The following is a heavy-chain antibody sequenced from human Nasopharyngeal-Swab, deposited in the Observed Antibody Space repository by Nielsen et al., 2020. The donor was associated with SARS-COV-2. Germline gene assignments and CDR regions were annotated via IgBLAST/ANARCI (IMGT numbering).Heavy chain of an antibody. CDR2: INHSGST. CDR1: GGSFSGYY. Sequence: SETLSLTCAVYGGSFSGYYWSWIRQHPGKGLEWIGEINHSGSTNYNPSLKSRVTISVDTSKNQFSLKLSSVTAADTAVYYCARLAIAARRGSGDYWGQGTLVTVSS. V-gene: IGHV4-34*01. J-gene: IGHJ4*02. CDR3: ARLAIAARRGSGDY. D-gene: IGHD6-6*01.